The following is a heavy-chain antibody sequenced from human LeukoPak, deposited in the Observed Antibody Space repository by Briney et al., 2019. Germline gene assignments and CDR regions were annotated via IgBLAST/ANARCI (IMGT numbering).Heavy chain of an antibody. Sequence: ASVKVSCKASGYTFTGYYMHWVRQDPGQGLEWMGWIDPNTGDTKYTQKFQGRVSMTRDTSFSTDYMELSRLTSDDTVVYYCARDRSMTEKYSGRYFHDYWGQGTLVTLTS. CDR3: ARDRSMTEKYSGRYFHDY. D-gene: IGHD1-26*01. J-gene: IGHJ4*02. V-gene: IGHV1-2*02. CDR2: IDPNTGDT. CDR1: GYTFTGYY.